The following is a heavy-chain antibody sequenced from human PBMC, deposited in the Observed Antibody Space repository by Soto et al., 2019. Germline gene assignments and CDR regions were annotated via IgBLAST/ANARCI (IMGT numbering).Heavy chain of an antibody. CDR3: STISSSGWYNWFDP. V-gene: IGHV4-39*01. CDR2: IYYSGST. D-gene: IGHD6-19*01. Sequence: QLQLQESGPGLVKPSETLSLTCTVSGGSISSSSYYWGWIRQPPGKGLEWIGSIYYSGSTYYNPSLKSRVTISVDTSKNQFSLKLSSVTAADTAVYYCSTISSSGWYNWFDPWGQGTLVTVSS. J-gene: IGHJ5*02. CDR1: GGSISSSSYY.